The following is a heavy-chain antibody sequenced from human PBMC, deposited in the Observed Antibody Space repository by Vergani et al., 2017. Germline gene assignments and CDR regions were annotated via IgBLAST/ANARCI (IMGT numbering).Heavy chain of an antibody. CDR3: ARSCGTNTCSNAGTQYYYYSYLDI. V-gene: IGHV1-2*02. CDR1: GYTFTGYY. Sequence: QVQLVQSVTEVEKPGASVKVSCKASGYTFTGYYIHWVRQAPGQALEWMGWISPNSGGTNYAQKFQGRVTMTRYTSISTAYMELSRLRSDDTAVYYCARSCGTNTCSNAGTQYYYYSYLDIWGKGTTVTVSS. J-gene: IGHJ6*03. CDR2: ISPNSGGT. D-gene: IGHD2-8*01.